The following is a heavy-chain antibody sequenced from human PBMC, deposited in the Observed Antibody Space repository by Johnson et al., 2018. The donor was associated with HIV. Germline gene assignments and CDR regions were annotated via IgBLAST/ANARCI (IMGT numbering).Heavy chain of an antibody. CDR2: IYSGGST. J-gene: IGHJ3*02. D-gene: IGHD1-26*01. CDR3: ARGGSGSAQKGGDAFEI. CDR1: GFTFSSYA. Sequence: QVQLVESGGGVVQPGRSLRLSCAASGFTFSSYAMHWVRQAPGKGLEWVAVIYSGGSTYYADSVKGRFTISRDNSKNTLYLQMNSLRAEDTAVYYCARGGSGSAQKGGDAFEIWGQGTMVTVSS. V-gene: IGHV3-30*14.